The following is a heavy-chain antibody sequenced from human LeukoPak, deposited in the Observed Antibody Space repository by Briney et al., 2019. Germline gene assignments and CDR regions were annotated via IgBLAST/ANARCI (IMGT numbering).Heavy chain of an antibody. V-gene: IGHV4-38-2*01. J-gene: IGHJ4*02. CDR2: IYHSGST. D-gene: IGHD1-26*01. Sequence: KPSETLSFTCAVSGYSISSGYYWGWIRPPPGKGLEWIGSIYHSGSTYYNPSLKSRVTISVDTSKNQFSLKLSSVTAADTAVYYCAMEMGATNFDYWGQGTLVTVSS. CDR1: GYSISSGYY. CDR3: AMEMGATNFDY.